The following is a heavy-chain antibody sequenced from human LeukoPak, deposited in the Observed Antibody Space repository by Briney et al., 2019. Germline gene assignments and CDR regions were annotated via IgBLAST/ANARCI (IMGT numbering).Heavy chain of an antibody. D-gene: IGHD3-22*01. V-gene: IGHV3-48*03. J-gene: IGHJ4*02. CDR2: ISSSGSTI. Sequence: GGSLRLSCAASGFTFSSNEMNWVRQAPGEGPEWVSYISSSGSTIYYADSVKGRFTISRDNAKNSLYLQMNSLRAEDTAVYYCARETLYYDSSGSFDYWGQGTLVTVSS. CDR1: GFTFSSNE. CDR3: ARETLYYDSSGSFDY.